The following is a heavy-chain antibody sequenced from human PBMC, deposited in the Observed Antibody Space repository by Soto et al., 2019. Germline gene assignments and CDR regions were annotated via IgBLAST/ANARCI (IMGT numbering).Heavy chain of an antibody. Sequence: GGSLRLSCSASGFTFSSYAMHWVRQAPGKGLEYVSAISSNGGSTYYADSVKGRFTISRDNSKNTLYLQMSSLRAEDTAVYYCVKGWREPDYGDYGSSYYYYYGMDVWGQGTTVTVSS. CDR1: GFTFSSYA. J-gene: IGHJ6*02. D-gene: IGHD4-17*01. V-gene: IGHV3-64D*08. CDR3: VKGWREPDYGDYGSSYYYYYGMDV. CDR2: ISSNGGST.